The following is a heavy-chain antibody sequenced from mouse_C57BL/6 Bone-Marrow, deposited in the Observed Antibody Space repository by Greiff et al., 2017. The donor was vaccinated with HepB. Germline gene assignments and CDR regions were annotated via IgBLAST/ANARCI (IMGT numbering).Heavy chain of an antibody. V-gene: IGHV5-16*01. CDR2: INYDGSST. J-gene: IGHJ3*01. CDR1: GFTFSDYY. CDR3: AIYYGNWFAY. D-gene: IGHD2-1*01. Sequence: EVQLQESEGGLVQPGSSMKLSCTASGFTFSDYYMAWVRQVPEKGLEWVANINYDGSSTYYLDSLKSRFIISRDNAKNILYLQMSSLKSEDTATYYCAIYYGNWFAYWGQGTLVTVSA.